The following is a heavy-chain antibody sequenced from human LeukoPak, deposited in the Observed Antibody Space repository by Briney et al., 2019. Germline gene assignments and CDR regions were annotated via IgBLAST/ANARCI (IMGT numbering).Heavy chain of an antibody. Sequence: SETLSLTCTVSGGSISSYYWSWIRQPPGKGLEWIGYIYTSGSTNYNPPLNSRVTISVDTSKNQFSLKMSSVTAADTAVYYCARHDKWLLRDYYYYYMDVWGKGTTVTVSS. CDR2: IYTSGST. D-gene: IGHD3-22*01. V-gene: IGHV4-4*09. CDR3: ARHDKWLLRDYYYYYMDV. CDR1: GGSISSYY. J-gene: IGHJ6*03.